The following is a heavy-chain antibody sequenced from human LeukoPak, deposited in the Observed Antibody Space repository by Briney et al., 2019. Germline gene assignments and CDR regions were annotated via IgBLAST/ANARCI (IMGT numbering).Heavy chain of an antibody. J-gene: IGHJ5*02. CDR3: ARQRVRNWFDP. V-gene: IGHV4-39*01. Sequence: SETLSLTCTVSGASISSSTFFWGWIRQPPGKGLEWIASISYSGTTYYTPSLSSRLTISVDTTKNQFALSLTSVTAADTATYFCARQRVRNWFDPWGQGALVTVSS. CDR1: GASISSSTFF. CDR2: ISYSGTT.